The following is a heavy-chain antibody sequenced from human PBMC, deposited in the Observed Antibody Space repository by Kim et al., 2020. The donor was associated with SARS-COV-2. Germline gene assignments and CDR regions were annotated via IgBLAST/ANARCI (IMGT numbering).Heavy chain of an antibody. Sequence: SETLSLTWTVSGGSISSYYWSWIRQPPGKGLEWIGYISYSGSTNYNPSLKSRVTISVDTSTNQFPLKLSSVTAADTAVYYCAGTRRITIFVVVTIGAFDIWGQGTMVTVSS. D-gene: IGHD3-3*01. V-gene: IGHV4-59*13. CDR2: ISYSGST. CDR3: AGTRRITIFVVVTIGAFDI. J-gene: IGHJ3*02. CDR1: GGSISSYY.